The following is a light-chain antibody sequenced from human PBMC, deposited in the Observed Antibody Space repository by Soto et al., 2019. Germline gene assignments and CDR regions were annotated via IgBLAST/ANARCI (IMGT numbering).Light chain of an antibody. CDR1: SSNIGTNY. CDR2: RNN. J-gene: IGLJ3*02. Sequence: QSVLTQPPSASGTPGQRVTISCSGSSSNIGTNYVYWYQQLPGTAPKLLIYRNNQRPSGVPDRFSGSKSGTSASLAISGLRPEDEADSHCAAWDDSLSGWVLGGGTKLTV. CDR3: AAWDDSLSGWV. V-gene: IGLV1-47*01.